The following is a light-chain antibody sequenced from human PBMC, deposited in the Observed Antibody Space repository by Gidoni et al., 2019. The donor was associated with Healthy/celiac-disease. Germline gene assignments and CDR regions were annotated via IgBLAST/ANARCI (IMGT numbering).Light chain of an antibody. J-gene: IGLJ3*02. CDR2: EDN. CDR1: SGSIASNY. CDR3: QSYDSSSWV. Sequence: NFMLTQPHYVSESTGKTVTISCTGSSGSIASNYVQWYQQRPGSAPPTVIYEDNQRPSGVPDRFSGSIDSSSNSASLTISGLKTEDEADYYCQSYDSSSWVFGGGTKLTVL. V-gene: IGLV6-57*02.